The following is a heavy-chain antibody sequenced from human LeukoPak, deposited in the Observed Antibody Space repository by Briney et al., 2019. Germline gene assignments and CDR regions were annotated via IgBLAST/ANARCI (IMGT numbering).Heavy chain of an antibody. Sequence: SETLSLTCSVSGGSPTNYYWGWVRQPPGKGLEYIGYIHSDGTTNYNPSLKSRVTVSLDTSRTHFSLRLSFVTAADTAVYFCARLNYRGGEALHFDYWGQGTLVAVSS. CDR3: ARLNYRGGEALHFDY. CDR1: GGSPTNYY. D-gene: IGHD3-16*01. J-gene: IGHJ4*02. V-gene: IGHV4-4*09. CDR2: IHSDGTT.